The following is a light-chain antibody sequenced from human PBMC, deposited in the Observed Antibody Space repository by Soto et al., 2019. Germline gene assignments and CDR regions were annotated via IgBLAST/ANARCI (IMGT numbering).Light chain of an antibody. J-gene: IGLJ1*01. CDR1: SKEIGAYNS. CDR2: DVT. CDR3: SSYTSSSSYV. V-gene: IGLV2-14*01. Sequence: QSVLTQPASVSGSPGQSIAISCTGNSKEIGAYNSVSWYQQYPGKAPKLMIHDVTNRPSGVSDRFSGSKSGNTASLTISGLQAEDEADYYCSSYTSSSSYVFGSGTKVTVL.